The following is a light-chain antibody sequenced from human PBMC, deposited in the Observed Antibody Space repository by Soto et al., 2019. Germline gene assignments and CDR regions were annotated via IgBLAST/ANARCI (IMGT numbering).Light chain of an antibody. Sequence: QSVLTQPPSVSGSPGQSVTISCTGTSSDVGSYNRVSWYQQPPGTAPKLMIYEVSNRPSGVPDRFSGSKSGNTASLTISGLQAEDEADYYCSSYTSSSPYVFRTGTKVTVL. V-gene: IGLV2-18*02. CDR1: SSDVGSYNR. CDR2: EVS. J-gene: IGLJ1*01. CDR3: SSYTSSSPYV.